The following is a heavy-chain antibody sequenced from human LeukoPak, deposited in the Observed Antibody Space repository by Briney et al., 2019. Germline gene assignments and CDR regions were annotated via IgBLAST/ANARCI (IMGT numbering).Heavy chain of an antibody. CDR3: VRDFYNGSGSYYKLSLFDP. J-gene: IGHJ5*02. D-gene: IGHD3-10*01. CDR2: TYYRSKRYN. CDR1: GYSVSSNNAA. V-gene: IGHV6-1*01. Sequence: SQALSLTCAISGYSVSSNNAAWHWIRQSPSRGLEWVGRTYYRSKRYNDYAVSVERRITISADATKTQFPQPLNSVTPDDASVFYCVRDFYNGSGSYYKLSLFDPWGEESLVTVSS.